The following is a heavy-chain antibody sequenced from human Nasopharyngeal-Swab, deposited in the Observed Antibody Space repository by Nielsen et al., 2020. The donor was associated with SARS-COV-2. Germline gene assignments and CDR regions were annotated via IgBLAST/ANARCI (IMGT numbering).Heavy chain of an antibody. D-gene: IGHD5-18*01. CDR1: GFTFSSYA. J-gene: IGHJ3*02. Sequence: GESLKISCAASGFTFSSYAMSWVRQAPGKGLEWVSAISGSGGSTYYADSVKGRFTISRDNSKNTLYLQMNSLRAEDTAVYYCARDLTPMVIIYAFDMWGQGTMVTASS. V-gene: IGHV3-23*01. CDR2: ISGSGGST. CDR3: ARDLTPMVIIYAFDM.